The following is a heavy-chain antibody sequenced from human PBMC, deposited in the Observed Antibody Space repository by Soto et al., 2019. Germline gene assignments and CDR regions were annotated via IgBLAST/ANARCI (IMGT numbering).Heavy chain of an antibody. D-gene: IGHD1-26*01. J-gene: IGHJ6*02. CDR2: TSADNSNT. Sequence: ASVKVSCKASGYNFTNYGISWVRQAPGQGLEWMGWTSADNSNTRYAQKLQGRVTMTTDTSTCTAYMELRSLRSDDTAVYYCARGSGSTTSPYYYGMDVWGQGTTVTVSS. CDR3: ARGSGSTTSPYYYGMDV. CDR1: GYNFTNYG. V-gene: IGHV1-18*01.